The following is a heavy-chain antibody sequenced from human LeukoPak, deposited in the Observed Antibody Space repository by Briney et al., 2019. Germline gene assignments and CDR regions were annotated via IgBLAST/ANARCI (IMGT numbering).Heavy chain of an antibody. Sequence: GSSVKVSCKASGGTFSSYAISWVRQAPGQGLEWMGKIIPIFGTANYAQKFQGRVTITADESTSTAYMELSSLRSEDTAVYYCAREGEYCSSTSCYGPNWFDPWGQGTLVTVSS. CDR1: GGTFSSYA. D-gene: IGHD2-2*01. CDR2: IIPIFGTA. CDR3: AREGEYCSSTSCYGPNWFDP. J-gene: IGHJ5*02. V-gene: IGHV1-69*15.